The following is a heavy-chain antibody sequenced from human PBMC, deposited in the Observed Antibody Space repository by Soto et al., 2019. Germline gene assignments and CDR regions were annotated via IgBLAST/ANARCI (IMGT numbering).Heavy chain of an antibody. V-gene: IGHV1-69*01. Sequence: QVQLVQSGAEVKKPGSSVKVSCKASGGSFGNSAINWVRQAPGQGLEWLGGFIPVYRTLNYAQKFQGRVTITTVESTGTAYMTLSSLVSDDTAVYYCATEVIWIGYFTVDSWGQGTRVTVSS. CDR3: ATEVIWIGYFTVDS. CDR1: GGSFGNSA. J-gene: IGHJ4*02. CDR2: FIPVYRTL. D-gene: IGHD3-3*01.